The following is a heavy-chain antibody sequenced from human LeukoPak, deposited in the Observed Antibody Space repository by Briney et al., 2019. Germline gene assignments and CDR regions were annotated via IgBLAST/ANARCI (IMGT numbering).Heavy chain of an antibody. D-gene: IGHD3-10*01. Sequence: GGTLRLSCAASGFTFSSYGMSWVRQAPGKGLEWVSAISGSGGSTYYADSVKGRFTISRDNSKNTLYLQMNSLRAEDTAVYYCAKTARITMVRGAPRGVISYYFDYWGQGTLVTVSS. CDR2: ISGSGGST. V-gene: IGHV3-23*01. CDR3: AKTARITMVRGAPRGVISYYFDY. J-gene: IGHJ4*02. CDR1: GFTFSSYG.